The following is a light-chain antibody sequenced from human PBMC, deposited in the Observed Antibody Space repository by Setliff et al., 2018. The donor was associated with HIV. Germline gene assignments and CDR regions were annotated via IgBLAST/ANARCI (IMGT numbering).Light chain of an antibody. CDR2: EVS. Sequence: QSALAQPPSVSGSPGQSVTISCTGTSSDVGSYNHVSWYQQPPGTVPKLMIYEVSNRPSGVPDRFSGSKSGNTASPTISGLQADDEADYYCSSYTSSSTYVVGTGTKV. J-gene: IGLJ1*01. CDR1: SSDVGSYNH. V-gene: IGLV2-18*02. CDR3: SSYTSSSTYV.